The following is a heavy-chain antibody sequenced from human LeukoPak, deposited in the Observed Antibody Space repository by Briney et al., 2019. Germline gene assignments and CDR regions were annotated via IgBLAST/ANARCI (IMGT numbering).Heavy chain of an antibody. CDR1: GGSFSGYY. CDR2: INHSGST. Sequence: PSETLSLTCAVYGGSFSGYYWSWIRQPPGKGLEWIGEINHSGSTNYNPSLKSRVTISVDTSKNQFSLKLSSVTAADTAVYYCATGIAAADSFDYWGQGTLVTVSS. CDR3: ATGIAAADSFDY. D-gene: IGHD6-13*01. V-gene: IGHV4-34*01. J-gene: IGHJ4*02.